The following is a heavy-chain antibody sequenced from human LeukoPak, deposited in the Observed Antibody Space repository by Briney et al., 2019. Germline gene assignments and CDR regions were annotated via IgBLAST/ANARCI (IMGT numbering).Heavy chain of an antibody. V-gene: IGHV3-7*01. CDR2: IKEGGSDK. CDR1: GFTFSRYW. CDR3: ARDWWDSSGYYDY. D-gene: IGHD3-22*01. Sequence: GGSLRLSCAASGFTFSRYWMTWVRQAPGKGLEWVAHIKEGGSDKYYVDSVKGRFTISRDNAKNSLYLQMNSLRAEDTAVYYCARDWWDSSGYYDYWGQGTLVTVSS. J-gene: IGHJ4*02.